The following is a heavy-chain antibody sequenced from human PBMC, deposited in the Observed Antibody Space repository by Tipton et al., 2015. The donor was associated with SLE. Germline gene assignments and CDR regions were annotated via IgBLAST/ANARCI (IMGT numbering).Heavy chain of an antibody. J-gene: IGHJ6*04. CDR1: GGSISSYY. D-gene: IGHD3-22*01. CDR3: ARDGKYYYDSSGYYYYGMDV. V-gene: IGHV4-59*01. CDR2: IYYSGST. Sequence: TLSLTCTVSGGSISSYYWSWIRQPPGKGLEWIGYIYYSGSTNYNPSLKSRVTISVDTSKNQFSLKLSSVTAADTAVYYCARDGKYYYDSSGYYYYGMDVWGKGTTVTVSS.